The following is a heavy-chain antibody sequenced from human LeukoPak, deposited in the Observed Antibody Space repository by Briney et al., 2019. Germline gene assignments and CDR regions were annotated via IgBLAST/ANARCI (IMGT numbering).Heavy chain of an antibody. J-gene: IGHJ4*02. CDR2: INPNSGGT. Sequence: ASVKVSCKASGYTFTGYYMNWVRQAPGQGLEWMGWINPNSGGTNYAQKFQGRVTMTRDTSISTAYMELSGLRSDDTAVYYCAREDYASSGAFDYWGQGTLVTVSS. CDR3: AREDYASSGAFDY. CDR1: GYTFTGYY. D-gene: IGHD3-22*01. V-gene: IGHV1-2*02.